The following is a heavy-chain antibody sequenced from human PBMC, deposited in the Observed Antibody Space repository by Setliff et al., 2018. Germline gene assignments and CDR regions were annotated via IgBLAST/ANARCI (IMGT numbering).Heavy chain of an antibody. CDR1: GFTFRGFA. CDR2: IRHDESDI. CDR3: ARSQYYKSGGDHPAFDI. V-gene: IGHV3-30*02. J-gene: IGHJ3*02. D-gene: IGHD2-21*01. Sequence: GGSLRLSCAASGFTFRGFAMHWVRQAPGKGLEWVAFIRHDESDIYYTNSVKGRFTVSRDNPKNTLYLQMNILRPEDTAVYYCARSQYYKSGGDHPAFDIWGQGTMVTVSS.